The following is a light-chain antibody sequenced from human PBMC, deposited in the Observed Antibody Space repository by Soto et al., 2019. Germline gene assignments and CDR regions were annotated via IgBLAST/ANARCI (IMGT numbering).Light chain of an antibody. CDR3: QQRASGPWT. CDR1: QSVSTY. CDR2: DAS. V-gene: IGKV3-11*01. Sequence: EIVLTQSPATLSLSPGERATLSCRASQSVSTYLGWYQQKPGQAPRLLIYDASNRATGIPARFSGSGSGTDFTLTISSLEPEDFAYYYCQQRASGPWTFGQGTRV. J-gene: IGKJ1*01.